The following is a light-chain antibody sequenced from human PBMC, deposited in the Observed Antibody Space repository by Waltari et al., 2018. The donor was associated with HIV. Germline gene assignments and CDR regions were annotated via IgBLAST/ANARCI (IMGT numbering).Light chain of an antibody. CDR1: SSNVGRNA. CDR3: STWDDSLKDVL. CDR2: RDN. Sequence: SALTQPPSASGTPGQRVTISCSGRSSNVGRNAVYCSQKFPVSAPPLVIYRDNQRPPGVSDRFSGSKSGAAASLAISGLRSEDEAYFYCSTWDDSLKDVLFGGGTKLTVL. J-gene: IGLJ2*01. V-gene: IGLV1-47*01.